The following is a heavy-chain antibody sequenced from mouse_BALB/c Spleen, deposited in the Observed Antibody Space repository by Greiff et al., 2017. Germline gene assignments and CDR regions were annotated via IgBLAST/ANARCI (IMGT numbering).Heavy chain of an antibody. CDR1: GYTFTSYW. CDR3: ARGAYSDY. CDR2: INPSNGRT. V-gene: IGHV1S81*02. D-gene: IGHD2-12*01. Sequence: VQLQQSGAELVKPGASVKLSCKASGYTFTSYWMHWVKQRPGQGLEWIGEINPSNGRTNYNEKFKSKATLTVDKSSSTAYMQLSSLTSEDSAVYYCARGAYSDYWGQGTTLTVSS. J-gene: IGHJ2*01.